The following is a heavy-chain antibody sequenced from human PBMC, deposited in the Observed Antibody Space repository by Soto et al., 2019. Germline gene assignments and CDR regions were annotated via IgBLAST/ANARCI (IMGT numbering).Heavy chain of an antibody. CDR3: ARGIDDNASFGMDV. CDR2: ISWNSGNI. CDR1: GFTFDDYA. D-gene: IGHD1-1*01. J-gene: IGHJ6*02. V-gene: IGHV3-9*01. Sequence: GGSLRLSCAASGFTFDDYAMHWVRQAPGKGLEWVSGISWNSGNIDYADSVKGRFTISRDNAKNSLYLQMNSLRVEDTAVYYCARGIDDNASFGMDVWGQGTTVTVSS.